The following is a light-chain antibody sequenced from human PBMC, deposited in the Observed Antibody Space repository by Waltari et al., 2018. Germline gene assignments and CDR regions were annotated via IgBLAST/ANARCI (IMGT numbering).Light chain of an antibody. J-gene: IGLJ3*02. CDR3: FSATDNNDWV. CDR2: KDI. Sequence: SYELTQPSSVSVSPGQTATITCSGDLLTKKYARWFQQKPGQAPFLVIYKDIERPSGIPERFSGSSSGTTLTLTISGAQVEDEADYYCFSATDNNDWVFGGGTKLTVL. V-gene: IGLV3-27*01. CDR1: LLTKKY.